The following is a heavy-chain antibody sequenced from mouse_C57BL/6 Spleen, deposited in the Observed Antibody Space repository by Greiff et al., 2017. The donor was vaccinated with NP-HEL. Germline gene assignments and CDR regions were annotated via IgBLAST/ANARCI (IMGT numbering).Heavy chain of an antibody. J-gene: IGHJ3*01. CDR2: IDPSDSYT. V-gene: IGHV1-50*01. CDR1: GYTFTSYW. CDR3: ARKSGAPWFAY. Sequence: QQSCKASGYTFTSYWMQWVKQRPGQGLEWIGEIDPSDSYTNYNQKFKGKATLTVDTSSSTAYMQLSSLTSEDSAVYYCARKSGAPWFAYWGQGTLVTVSA. D-gene: IGHD3-1*01.